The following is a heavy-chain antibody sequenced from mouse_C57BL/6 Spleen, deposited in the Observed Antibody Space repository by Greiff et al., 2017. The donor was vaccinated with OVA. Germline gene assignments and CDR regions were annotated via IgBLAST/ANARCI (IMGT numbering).Heavy chain of an antibody. V-gene: IGHV7-1*01. J-gene: IGHJ1*03. Sequence: EVQGVESGGGLVQSGRSLRLSCATSGFTFSDFYMEWVRQAPGKGLEWIAASRNKANDYTTEYSASVKGRFIVSRDTSQSILYLQMNALRAEDTAIYYCARDAGDYDGDDWYFDVWGTGTTVTVSS. CDR1: GFTFSDFY. CDR2: SRNKANDYTT. D-gene: IGHD2-4*01. CDR3: ARDAGDYDGDDWYFDV.